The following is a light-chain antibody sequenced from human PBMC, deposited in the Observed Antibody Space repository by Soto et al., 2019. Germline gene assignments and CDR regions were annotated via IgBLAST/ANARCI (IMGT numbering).Light chain of an antibody. CDR1: SSDDGGYDY. CDR3: SSSTSSSTPYV. CDR2: DVS. V-gene: IGLV2-14*03. J-gene: IGLJ1*01. Sequence: QSALTQPASVSGSPGQSINISCTGSSSDDGGYDYVSWYQHHPGKAPKLMIHDVSNRPSGVSNRFSGSKSGNTASLTISGLQAEDEADYYCSSSTSSSTPYVFGTGTKLTVL.